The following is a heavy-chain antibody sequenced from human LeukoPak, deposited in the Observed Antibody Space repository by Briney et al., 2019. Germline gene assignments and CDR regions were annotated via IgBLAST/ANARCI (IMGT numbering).Heavy chain of an antibody. D-gene: IGHD1-7*01. Sequence: GGSLRLSCAASGFTFSNYAMSWVRQAPGKGLEWVSAISGSGGSTYYADSVKGRFTISRDNSKNTLDLQMDSLRADDTAVYYCAKGVGSGTNPGGFDYWGQGTLVTVSS. CDR1: GFTFSNYA. V-gene: IGHV3-23*01. J-gene: IGHJ4*02. CDR3: AKGVGSGTNPGGFDY. CDR2: ISGSGGST.